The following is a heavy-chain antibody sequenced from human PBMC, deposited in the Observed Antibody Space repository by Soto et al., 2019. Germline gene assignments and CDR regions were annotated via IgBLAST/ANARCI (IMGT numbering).Heavy chain of an antibody. CDR1: GYTFSNYG. Sequence: GPSVKVSCKASGYTFSNYGISWVRQAPGQGLEWMGWISTYNGNTNFARKLQGRVTLTTDTFTSTAYMELRSLRSDDTAVYYCARDSDYIIDYWGQGTQVTVSS. J-gene: IGHJ4*02. CDR3: ARDSDYIIDY. CDR2: ISTYNGNT. D-gene: IGHD4-17*01. V-gene: IGHV1-18*01.